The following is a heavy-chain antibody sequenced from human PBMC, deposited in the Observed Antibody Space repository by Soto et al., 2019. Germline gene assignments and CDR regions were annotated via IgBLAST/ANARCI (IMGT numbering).Heavy chain of an antibody. Sequence: GGSLRLSCAASGFTFSSYGMHWVRQAPGKGLEWVAVISYDGSNKYYADSVKGRFTISRDNSKNTLYLQMNSLRAEDTAVYYCAKDSYNWNYGYYYYYMDVWGQGTTVTVSS. V-gene: IGHV3-30*18. CDR2: ISYDGSNK. D-gene: IGHD1-7*01. CDR1: GFTFSSYG. CDR3: AKDSYNWNYGYYYYYMDV. J-gene: IGHJ6*03.